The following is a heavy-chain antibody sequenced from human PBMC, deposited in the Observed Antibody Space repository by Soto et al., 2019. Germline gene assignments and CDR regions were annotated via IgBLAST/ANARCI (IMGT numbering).Heavy chain of an antibody. V-gene: IGHV1-24*01. CDR2: FDPEDGET. CDR3: ATARSALAWQNYYYMDV. J-gene: IGHJ6*03. Sequence: ASVKVSCKVSGYTLTELSMHWVRQAPGKGLEWMGGFDPEDGETIYAQKFQGRVTMTEDTSTDTAYMELSSLRSEDTAVYYCATARSALAWQNYYYMDVWGKGTTVTVSS. CDR1: GYTLTELS.